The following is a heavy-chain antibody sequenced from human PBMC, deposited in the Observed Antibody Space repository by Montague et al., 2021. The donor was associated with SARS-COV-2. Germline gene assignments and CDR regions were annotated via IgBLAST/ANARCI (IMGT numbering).Heavy chain of an antibody. CDR3: VATYNGNWYYFDY. J-gene: IGHJ4*02. CDR1: GGSFSSGDSY. CDR2: LHYAGSA. V-gene: IGHV4-39*01. D-gene: IGHD6-13*01. Sequence: SETLSLTCSVSGGSFSSGDSYWGRLRQAPGKGLEWIGALHYAGSAYYNPSLRSRVTISADTSKNQFSLKLNSVTAADTAVYYCVATYNGNWYYFDYWGQGTLVTVSS.